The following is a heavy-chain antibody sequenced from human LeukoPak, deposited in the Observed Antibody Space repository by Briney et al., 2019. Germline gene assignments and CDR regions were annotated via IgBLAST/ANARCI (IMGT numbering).Heavy chain of an antibody. J-gene: IGHJ3*02. CDR1: GFTFSSYW. CDR3: ARGWLTKEGNAFDI. D-gene: IGHD5-12*01. CDR2: IKQDGSEK. V-gene: IGHV3-7*01. Sequence: PGGSLRLSCAASGFTFSSYWMSWVRQAPGKGLEWVANIKQDGSEKYYVDSVKGRFTISRDNAKNSLYLQMNSLRAEDTAVYYCARGWLTKEGNAFDIWAQGTMVTVSS.